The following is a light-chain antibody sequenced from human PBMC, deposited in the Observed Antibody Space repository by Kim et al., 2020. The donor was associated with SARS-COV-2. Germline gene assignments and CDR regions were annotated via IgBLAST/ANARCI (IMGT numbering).Light chain of an antibody. CDR1: SSNIGNNN. CDR2: NNN. CDR3: SGWDDSLNGYV. V-gene: IGLV1-44*01. Sequence: GQRVTIACSARSSNIGNNNVTWYQHLPGTAPKLLIYNNNRRPSGVPDRFSGYKSGTSASLAISGLQSEDEGDYYCSGWDDSLNGYVFGTGTKVTVL. J-gene: IGLJ1*01.